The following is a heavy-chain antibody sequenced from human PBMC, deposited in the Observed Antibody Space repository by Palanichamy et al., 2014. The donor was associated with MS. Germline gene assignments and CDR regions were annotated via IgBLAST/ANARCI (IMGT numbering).Heavy chain of an antibody. J-gene: IGHJ4*02. CDR1: GINFIASG. V-gene: IGHV3-33*01. Sequence: QAQLVESGGGVVQPGTSLRLSCVASGINFIASGMHWVRQAPGKGPEWVAMIWSDGSKEYYAQSVMGRFSISRDDSKNTIYLQMNSLRGEDTALYYCARDKGTRSFDTWGQGTLVAVSS. D-gene: IGHD1-7*01. CDR3: ARDKGTRSFDT. CDR2: IWSDGSKE.